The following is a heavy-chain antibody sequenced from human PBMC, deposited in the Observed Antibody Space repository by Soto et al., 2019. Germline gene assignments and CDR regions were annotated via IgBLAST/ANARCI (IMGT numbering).Heavy chain of an antibody. J-gene: IGHJ4*02. Sequence: QVQLQESGPGLVKPSETLSLTCGVAGVSIATNHWWTWVRQSPEKGLEWIGENYHDGRTNYNPSLRSLVTMSRDQSTNQVSLRLTSMTAADTAIYFCAREAGKQIQIAYWCQGILVTVSS. V-gene: IGHV4-4*02. D-gene: IGHD3-10*01. CDR2: NYHDGRT. CDR1: GVSIATNHW. CDR3: AREAGKQIQIAY.